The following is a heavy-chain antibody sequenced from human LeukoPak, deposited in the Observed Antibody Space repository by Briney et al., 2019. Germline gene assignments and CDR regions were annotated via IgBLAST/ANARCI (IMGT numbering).Heavy chain of an antibody. J-gene: IGHJ4*02. V-gene: IGHV1-2*02. D-gene: IGHD6-19*01. CDR2: INPNSGGT. CDR3: AREEPVAATGPDY. CDR1: GYTFTGYY. Sequence: ASVKVSCKASGYTFTGYYMHWVRQAPGQGLEWMGWINPNSGGTNYAQRFQSRVTMTRDTSISTAYMELSRLRSDDTAVYYCAREEPVAATGPDYWGQGTLVTVSS.